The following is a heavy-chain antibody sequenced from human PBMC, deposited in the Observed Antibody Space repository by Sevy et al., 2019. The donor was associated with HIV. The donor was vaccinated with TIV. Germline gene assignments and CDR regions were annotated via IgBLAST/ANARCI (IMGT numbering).Heavy chain of an antibody. Sequence: ASVKVSCKASGYTFTSYGISWVRQAPGKGLEWLGWISGYDGKTNYAQKVQGRVTSNTDTLTTTAYMELRGLRIDATAVYYCARDRRVYDSSFGRADFWAQGTLVTVSS. J-gene: IGHJ4*02. CDR1: GYTFTSYG. CDR2: ISGYDGKT. V-gene: IGHV1-18*01. D-gene: IGHD3-22*01. CDR3: ARDRRVYDSSFGRADF.